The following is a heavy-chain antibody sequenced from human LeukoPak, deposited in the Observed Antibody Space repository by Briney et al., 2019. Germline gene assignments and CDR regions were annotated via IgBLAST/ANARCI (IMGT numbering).Heavy chain of an antibody. J-gene: IGHJ4*02. CDR3: ARGGVNPVDH. D-gene: IGHD1-14*01. Sequence: GGSLRLSCAASGFPFNSFWMHWVRQAPGKGLVWVSDMNEYSTTIRYADSVKGRFTISRDNAKSILYLQMNNLRAEDTAMYFCARGGVNPVDHWGQGTLATVSS. V-gene: IGHV3-74*01. CDR2: MNEYSTTI. CDR1: GFPFNSFW.